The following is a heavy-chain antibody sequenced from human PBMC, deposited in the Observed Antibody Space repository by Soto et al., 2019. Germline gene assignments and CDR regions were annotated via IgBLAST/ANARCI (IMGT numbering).Heavy chain of an antibody. J-gene: IGHJ6*02. Sequence: SETLSLTCAVYGGSFSGYYWSWIRQPPGKGLEWIGEINHSGSTNYNPSLKSRVTISVDTSKNQFSLKLSSVTAADTAVYYCATPGPYYYYGMDVWGQGTTVTSP. CDR2: INHSGST. CDR1: GGSFSGYY. CDR3: ATPGPYYYYGMDV. D-gene: IGHD2-15*01. V-gene: IGHV4-34*01.